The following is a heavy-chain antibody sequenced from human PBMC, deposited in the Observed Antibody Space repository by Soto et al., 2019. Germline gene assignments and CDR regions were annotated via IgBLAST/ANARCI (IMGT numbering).Heavy chain of an antibody. CDR2: FYHSGDT. J-gene: IGHJ3*02. V-gene: IGHV4-39*01. D-gene: IGHD3-9*01. CDR1: GDSISSAGYY. CDR3: ARRADMLTCVDAFTI. Sequence: QLQLQESGPGLVKPSETLSLTCTVSGDSISSAGYYWGWLRQPPGKGLEWIGSFYHSGDTYYPPSLKSRVPTSGDTSTNQVSLKLRSVTASDPAVYYCARRADMLTCVDAFTILGQGTMVNVSS.